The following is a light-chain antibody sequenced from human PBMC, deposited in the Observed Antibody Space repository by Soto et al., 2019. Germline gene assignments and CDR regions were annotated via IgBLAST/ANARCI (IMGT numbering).Light chain of an antibody. CDR1: QRINIY. CDR2: PPS. J-gene: IGKJ4*01. CDR3: QQSYSTPLT. Sequence: DIQLTQSPSSLSASVGDRVTITCRASQRINIYMNWYQHKPGKAPNLLIFPPSTLQSGVPSRFSGSGSGTDFTRTISSLQPEDFATYDCQQSYSTPLTVGGGTKVEIK. V-gene: IGKV1-39*01.